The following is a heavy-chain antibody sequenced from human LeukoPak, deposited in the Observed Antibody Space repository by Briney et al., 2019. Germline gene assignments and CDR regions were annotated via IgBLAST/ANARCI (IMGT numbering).Heavy chain of an antibody. J-gene: IGHJ3*02. CDR2: ISGSGGST. Sequence: GGSLRLSCAASGFTFSTYAMSWVRQAPGRGLEWVSAISGSGGSTYYADSVKGRFTISRDNSENTLYPQMNSLRAEDTAVYYCVKAPNWGYARGAFDIWGQGTMVTVSS. V-gene: IGHV3-23*01. CDR3: VKAPNWGYARGAFDI. CDR1: GFTFSTYA. D-gene: IGHD7-27*01.